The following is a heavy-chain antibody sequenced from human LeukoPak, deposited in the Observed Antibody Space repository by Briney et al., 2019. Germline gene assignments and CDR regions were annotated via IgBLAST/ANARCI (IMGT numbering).Heavy chain of an antibody. V-gene: IGHV1-2*02. CDR3: ARDLLVPWDDY. J-gene: IGHJ4*02. D-gene: IGHD2-8*02. Sequence: ASVKVSCKASGYTFTSYGISWVRQAPGQGLEWMGWINPNSGGTNYAQKFQGRVTMTRDTSISTAYMELSRLRSDDTAVYYCARDLLVPWDDYWGQGTLVTVSS. CDR2: INPNSGGT. CDR1: GYTFTSYG.